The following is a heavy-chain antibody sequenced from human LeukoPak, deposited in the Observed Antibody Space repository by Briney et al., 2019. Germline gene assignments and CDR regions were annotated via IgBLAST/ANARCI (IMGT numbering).Heavy chain of an antibody. J-gene: IGHJ5*02. Sequence: PGGSLRLSCAASGFTFSSYGMHWVRQAPGKGLEWVAVISYDGSNKYYADSVKGRFTISRDNSKNTLYLQMNSLRAEDTAVYYCARPAAIYESWFDPWGQGTLVTVSS. V-gene: IGHV3-30*19. CDR1: GFTFSSYG. CDR3: ARPAAIYESWFDP. D-gene: IGHD2-2*02. CDR2: ISYDGSNK.